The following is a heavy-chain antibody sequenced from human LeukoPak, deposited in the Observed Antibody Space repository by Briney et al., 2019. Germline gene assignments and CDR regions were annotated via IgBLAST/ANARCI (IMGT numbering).Heavy chain of an antibody. CDR3: ARAGGYRPAAADLDY. Sequence: SETLSLTCAVSGGSISSNYGSWIRQPPRNGLECIGDIHHSGGTNYNPSLKSRVTISVDTSKNQFSLKLNSVTAADTAVYYCARAGGYRPAAADLDYWGQGTLVTVSS. CDR1: GGSISSNY. CDR2: IHHSGGT. J-gene: IGHJ4*02. D-gene: IGHD6-13*01. V-gene: IGHV4-59*01.